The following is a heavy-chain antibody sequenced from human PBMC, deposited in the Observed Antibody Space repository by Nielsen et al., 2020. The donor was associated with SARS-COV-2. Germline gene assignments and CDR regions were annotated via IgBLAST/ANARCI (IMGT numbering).Heavy chain of an antibody. CDR3: AKAAVVVPAAPLYFDY. D-gene: IGHD2-2*01. J-gene: IGHJ4*02. Sequence: SLKISCAASGFTFDDYAMHWVRQAPGKGLEWVSGISWNSGSIGYADSVKGRFTISRDNAKNSLYLQMNSLRAEDTALYYCAKAAVVVPAAPLYFDYWGQGTLVTVSS. V-gene: IGHV3-9*01. CDR2: ISWNSGSI. CDR1: GFTFDDYA.